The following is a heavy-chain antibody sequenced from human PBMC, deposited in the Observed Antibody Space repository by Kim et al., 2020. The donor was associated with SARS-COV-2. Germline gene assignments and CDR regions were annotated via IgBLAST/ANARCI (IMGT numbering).Heavy chain of an antibody. D-gene: IGHD2-15*01. CDR3: ATRGGWYPYYYYYGMDV. CDR1: GGTFSSYA. Sequence: SVKVSCKASGGTFSSYAISWVRQAPGQGLEWMGGIIPIFGTANYAQKFQGRVTITADESTSTAYMELSSLRSEDTAVYYCATRGGWYPYYYYYGMDVWGQGTTVTVSS. V-gene: IGHV1-69*13. CDR2: IIPIFGTA. J-gene: IGHJ6*02.